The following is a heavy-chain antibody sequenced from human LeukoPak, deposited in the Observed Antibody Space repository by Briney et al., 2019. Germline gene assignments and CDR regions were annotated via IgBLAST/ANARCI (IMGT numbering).Heavy chain of an antibody. CDR3: AKGIPADY. Sequence: GGSLRLSCAASGFTFSNYGMHWARQAPGKGLEWVAIISYDGSNKYYADSVKGRFTISRDNSKNTLYLQMDSLRAEDTAIYYCAKGIPADYWGQGTLVTVPS. CDR1: GFTFSNYG. CDR2: ISYDGSNK. V-gene: IGHV3-30*18. D-gene: IGHD2-2*01. J-gene: IGHJ4*02.